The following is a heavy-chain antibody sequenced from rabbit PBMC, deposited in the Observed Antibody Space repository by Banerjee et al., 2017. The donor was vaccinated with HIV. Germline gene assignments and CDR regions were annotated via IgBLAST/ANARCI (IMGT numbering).Heavy chain of an antibody. Sequence: QLVESGGGLVQPGGSLKLSCKASGFDFSSYYMSWVRQAPGKGLEWIGYIDPVFGSTYYASWVNGRFTISSHNAQNTLYLQLNSLTVADTATYFCVRDGSYDEYGDYDLWGQGTLVTVS. CDR3: VRDGSYDEYGDYDL. J-gene: IGHJ3*01. CDR2: IDPVFGST. CDR1: GFDFSSYY. D-gene: IGHD2-1*01. V-gene: IGHV1S7*01.